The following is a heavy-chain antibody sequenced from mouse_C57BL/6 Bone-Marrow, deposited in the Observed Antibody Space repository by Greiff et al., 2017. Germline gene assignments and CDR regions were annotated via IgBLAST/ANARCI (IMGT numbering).Heavy chain of an antibody. Sequence: QVQLQQPGAELVRPGTSVKLSCKASGYTFTSYWMHWVKQRPGQGLEWIGVIDPSDSYTNYNQQFKGKATLTVDTSSSTAYMQHSSLTSEASAVYYCARSGYYYYGSSYSCYFDYWGQGTTLTVSS. V-gene: IGHV1-59*01. CDR2: IDPSDSYT. CDR3: ARSGYYYYGSSYSCYFDY. CDR1: GYTFTSYW. D-gene: IGHD1-1*01. J-gene: IGHJ2*01.